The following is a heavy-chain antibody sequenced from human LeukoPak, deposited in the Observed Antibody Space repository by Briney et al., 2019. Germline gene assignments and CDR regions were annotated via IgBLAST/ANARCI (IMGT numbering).Heavy chain of an antibody. Sequence: PGGSLRLSCAASGFTFSNYAMSWVRQAPGKGLEWVSAISGSGSSTYYADSVKGRFTISRDSSKNTLSLQMNSLRAEDTAVYYCAKCGPNYGDLYYFDYWGQGTLVTVSS. CDR1: GFTFSNYA. CDR3: AKCGPNYGDLYYFDY. J-gene: IGHJ4*02. D-gene: IGHD4-17*01. V-gene: IGHV3-23*01. CDR2: ISGSGSST.